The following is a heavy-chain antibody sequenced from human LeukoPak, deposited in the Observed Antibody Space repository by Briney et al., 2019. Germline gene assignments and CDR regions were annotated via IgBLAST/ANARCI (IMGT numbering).Heavy chain of an antibody. CDR3: ARGVGLSAAAGLFDY. Sequence: MSSETLSLTCTVSGGSISSYFWSWIRRPPGKGLEWIGYIYYSGSTSYNPSLKGRVTFSVDTSKNQFSLKLTSVTAADTAVYYCARGVGLSAAAGLFDYWGQGSRVTVSS. V-gene: IGHV4-59*01. CDR2: IYYSGST. J-gene: IGHJ4*02. CDR1: GGSISSYF. D-gene: IGHD6-13*01.